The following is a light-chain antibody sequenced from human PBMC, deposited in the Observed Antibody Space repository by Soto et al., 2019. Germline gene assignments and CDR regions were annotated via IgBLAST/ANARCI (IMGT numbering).Light chain of an antibody. CDR2: DLN. J-gene: IGLJ3*02. Sequence: QSALTQPRSVSGSLGPAVTISCTGTTSDVGGYDHVSWYQHHPGRAPKLVIYDLNKRHSGVHDRVSGTKSGNTAYLTISGLQVEDEADYYCCSFATSYIHVMFGGGTQLTAL. CDR3: CSFATSYIHVM. CDR1: TSDVGGYDH. V-gene: IGLV2-11*01.